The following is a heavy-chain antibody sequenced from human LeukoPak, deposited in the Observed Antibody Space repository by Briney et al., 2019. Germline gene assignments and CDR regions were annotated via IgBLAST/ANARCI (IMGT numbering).Heavy chain of an antibody. CDR1: GFTFSDLY. Sequence: PGGSLRLSCAASGFTFSDLYMDWVRQAPGKGLEWAGRIRNKANSYTTEYAASVKGRFTISRDDSKNSLYLQMNSLKTEDTAVYYCARDLRGVGDYWGQGTLVTVSS. V-gene: IGHV3-72*01. CDR2: IRNKANSYTT. J-gene: IGHJ4*02. D-gene: IGHD3-10*01. CDR3: ARDLRGVGDY.